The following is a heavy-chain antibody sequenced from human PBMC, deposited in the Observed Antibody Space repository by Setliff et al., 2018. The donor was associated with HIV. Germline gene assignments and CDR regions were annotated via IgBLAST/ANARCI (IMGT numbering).Heavy chain of an antibody. CDR3: ARSPSYRSSWEYYFDY. Sequence: PSETLSLTCTVSGGSISGYHWNWLRQTPGKGLEWIGYIYTSRGTNYNHSHRTRVIISVDTSNQFSLKLSSVTAADAAVYYCARSPSYRSSWEYYFDYWGQGILVTVSS. CDR2: IYTSRGT. D-gene: IGHD6-13*01. J-gene: IGHJ4*02. V-gene: IGHV4-4*09. CDR1: GGSISGYH.